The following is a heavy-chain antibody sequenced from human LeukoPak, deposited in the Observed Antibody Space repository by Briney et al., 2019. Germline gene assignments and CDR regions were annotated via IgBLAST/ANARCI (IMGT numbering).Heavy chain of an antibody. D-gene: IGHD6-6*01. J-gene: IGHJ4*02. CDR3: ASSSSLGN. Sequence: PGGSLRLSCAASGFTFSSYWRSWVRQAPGKGLEWVANIKQDGSEKYSVDSVKGRFTISRDNAKNSLSLQMSSLRAEDTAVYYCASSSSLGNWGQGTLVTVSS. CDR2: IKQDGSEK. CDR1: GFTFSSYW. V-gene: IGHV3-7*01.